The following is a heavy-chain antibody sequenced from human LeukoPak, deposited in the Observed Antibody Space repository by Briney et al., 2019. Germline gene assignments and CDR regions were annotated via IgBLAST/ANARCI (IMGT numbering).Heavy chain of an antibody. CDR3: ARGVVAAAGRTFDF. Sequence: PSETLSLTCTVSGDSFSYFYWSWIRQPPGKGLEWIGYIYNSGSTNYNPSLKSRVTISLDTSKNQFSLKLSSVTAADTAVYYCARGVVAAAGRTFDFRGQGTLVTVSS. V-gene: IGHV4-59*01. CDR1: GDSFSYFY. CDR2: IYNSGST. J-gene: IGHJ4*02. D-gene: IGHD6-13*01.